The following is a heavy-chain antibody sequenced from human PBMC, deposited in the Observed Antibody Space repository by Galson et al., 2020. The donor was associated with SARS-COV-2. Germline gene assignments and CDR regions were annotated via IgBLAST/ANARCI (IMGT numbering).Heavy chain of an antibody. J-gene: IGHJ4*02. CDR2: IYIGGDT. CDR1: GFSVSDNF. CDR3: VKGSGYYDY. V-gene: IGHV3-53*01. D-gene: IGHD3-22*01. Sequence: GESLKISCAVSGFSVSDNFMTWVRQAPGKGLEWVSLIYIGGDTYYADSVKGRFAISRDSSENTLLLQMNNLRAEDTPVYYCVKGSGYYDYWGQGTRVTVSS.